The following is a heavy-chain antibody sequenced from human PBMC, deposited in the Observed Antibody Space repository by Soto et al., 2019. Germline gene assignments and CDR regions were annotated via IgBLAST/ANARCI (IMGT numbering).Heavy chain of an antibody. CDR2: IYYSGST. Sequence: SETLSLTCTVSGGSISSGGYYWSWIRQHPGKGLEWIGYIYYSGSTYYNPSLKSRVTISVDTSKNQFSLKLSSVTAADTAVYYCARAQLYYYDSSGFPHYYYYYGMDVWGQGTTVTVSS. D-gene: IGHD3-22*01. V-gene: IGHV4-30-4*08. CDR3: ARAQLYYYDSSGFPHYYYYYGMDV. CDR1: GGSISSGGYY. J-gene: IGHJ6*02.